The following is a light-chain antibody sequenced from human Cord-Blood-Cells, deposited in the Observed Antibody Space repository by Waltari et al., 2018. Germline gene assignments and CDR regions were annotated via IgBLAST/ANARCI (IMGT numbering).Light chain of an antibody. CDR2: AAS. CDR1: QSISSY. J-gene: IGKJ2*01. CDR3: QQSYSTPYT. V-gene: IGKV1-39*01. Sequence: IQMNQAPISLFSSCGGRGHITCRASQSISSYLNWYQQKPGKAPKLPIYAASSLQSGVPSRFSGSGSGTDFTLTISSLQPEDFATYYCQQSYSTPYTFGQGTKLEIK.